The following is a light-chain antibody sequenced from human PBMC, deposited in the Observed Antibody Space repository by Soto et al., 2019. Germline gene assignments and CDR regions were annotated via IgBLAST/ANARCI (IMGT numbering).Light chain of an antibody. Sequence: DIVLTQSPGTLSLSPGEGATLSCRASQSVRANYVAWYQQKPGQAPRVLIYDASSGATGIPDRFSGSGSGTDFTLAISRLEPEDFAVYYCLQYGTPPYTFCQGTKVEIK. J-gene: IGKJ2*01. CDR2: DAS. CDR1: QSVRANY. CDR3: LQYGTPPYT. V-gene: IGKV3-20*01.